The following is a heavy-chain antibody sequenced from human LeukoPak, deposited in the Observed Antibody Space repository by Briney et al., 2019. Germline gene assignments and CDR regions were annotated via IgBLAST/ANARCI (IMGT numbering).Heavy chain of an antibody. CDR3: ARDYQGGYGDKTVDY. J-gene: IGHJ4*02. V-gene: IGHV4-39*07. CDR1: GFTFSSYA. CDR2: IYYSGST. Sequence: GSLRLSCAASGFTFSSYAMSWVRQPPGKGLEWIGSIYYSGSTYYNPSLKSRVTISVDTSKNQFSLKLSSVTAADTAVYYCARDYQGGYGDKTVDYWGQGTLVTVSS. D-gene: IGHD5-18*01.